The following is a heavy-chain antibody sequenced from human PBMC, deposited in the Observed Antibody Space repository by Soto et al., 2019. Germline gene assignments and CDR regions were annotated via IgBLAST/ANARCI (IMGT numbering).Heavy chain of an antibody. CDR1: GGSFSGYY. V-gene: IGHV4-34*01. CDR3: ARYPPP. CDR2: INHSGST. Sequence: SETLSLTCAVYGGSFSGYYWSWIRQPPGKGLEWIGEINHSGSTNYNPSLKSRVTISVDTSKNQFSLKLSSVTAADTAVYYCARYPPPRGQGTLVTVSS. J-gene: IGHJ4*02.